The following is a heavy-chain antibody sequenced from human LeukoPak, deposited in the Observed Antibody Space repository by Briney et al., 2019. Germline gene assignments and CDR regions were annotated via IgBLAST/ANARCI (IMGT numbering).Heavy chain of an antibody. J-gene: IGHJ4*02. Sequence: GASVTVSCKASGYTFTSYGISWVRQAPGQGLEWMGWISAYNGNTNYAQKLQGRVTMTTDTSTSTAYMELRSLRSDDTAVYYCAREHSPHYYGSGSHDYWGQGTLVTVSS. V-gene: IGHV1-18*01. CDR1: GYTFTSYG. D-gene: IGHD3-10*01. CDR3: AREHSPHYYGSGSHDY. CDR2: ISAYNGNT.